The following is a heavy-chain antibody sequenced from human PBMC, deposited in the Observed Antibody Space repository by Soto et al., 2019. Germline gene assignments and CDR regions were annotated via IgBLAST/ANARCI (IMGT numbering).Heavy chain of an antibody. D-gene: IGHD6-13*01. CDR2: ISYDGSNK. J-gene: IGHJ6*02. CDR3: AKDPTAAGDYYYYSMDV. CDR1: GFTFSSYG. V-gene: IGHV3-30*18. Sequence: GGSLRLSCAASGFTFSSYGMHWVRQAPGKGLEWVAVISYDGSNKYYADSVKGRFTISRDNSKNTLYLQMNSLRAEDTAVYYCAKDPTAAGDYYYYSMDVWGQGTTVTVSS.